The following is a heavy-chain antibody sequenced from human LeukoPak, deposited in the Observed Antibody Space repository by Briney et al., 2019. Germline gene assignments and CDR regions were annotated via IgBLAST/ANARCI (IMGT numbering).Heavy chain of an antibody. V-gene: IGHV1-2*02. J-gene: IGHJ4*02. CDR1: GYTFTGYY. Sequence: GASVMVSCKASGYTFTGYYMHWVRQAPGQGLEWMGWINPNSGGTNYAQKFQGRVTMTRDTSISTAYMELSRLRSDDTAVYYCARPPLRYCSGGSCYSGYWGQGTLVTVSS. D-gene: IGHD2-15*01. CDR2: INPNSGGT. CDR3: ARPPLRYCSGGSCYSGY.